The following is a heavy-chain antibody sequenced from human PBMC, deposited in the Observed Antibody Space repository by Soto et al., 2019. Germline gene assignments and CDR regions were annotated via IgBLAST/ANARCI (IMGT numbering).Heavy chain of an antibody. CDR1: GGSINNDY. J-gene: IGHJ4*02. CDR3: ARGFVPAAIAADY. Sequence: PSGTLSLTCTVSGGSINNDYWSWIRQPPGKGLEWIGYIYYTGSTNYNPSLESRVTMSVDTSKNRVSLNLTSLTAAGTAVYYCARGFVPAAIAADYWGQGTLVTVSS. V-gene: IGHV4-59*13. CDR2: IYYTGST. D-gene: IGHD2-2*02.